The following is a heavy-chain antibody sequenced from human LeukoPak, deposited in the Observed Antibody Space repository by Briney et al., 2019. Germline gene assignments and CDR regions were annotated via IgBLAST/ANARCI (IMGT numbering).Heavy chain of an antibody. V-gene: IGHV3-23*01. CDR1: GFTFSSYA. CDR3: AKDLRLGVGYMDV. CDR2: ISGSGGST. J-gene: IGHJ6*03. D-gene: IGHD3-16*01. Sequence: PGGSLRPSCAASGFTFSSYAVSWVRQAPGKGLEWVSAISGSGGSTYYADSVKGRFTISRDNSKNTLYLQMDSLRAEDTAVYYCAKDLRLGVGYMDVWGKGTTVTVSS.